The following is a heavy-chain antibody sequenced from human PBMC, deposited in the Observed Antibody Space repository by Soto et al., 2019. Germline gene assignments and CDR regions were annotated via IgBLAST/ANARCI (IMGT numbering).Heavy chain of an antibody. CDR1: GFSLSTSGVG. CDR2: IYWDDDK. Sequence: SGPTLVKPTQTLTLTCTFSGFSLSTSGVGVGWIRQPPGKALEWLALIYWDDDKRYSPSLKSRLTITKDTSKNQVVLTMTNMDPVDTATYYCAHRPDYGDPTDHFDYWGQGTLVTVSS. D-gene: IGHD4-17*01. V-gene: IGHV2-5*02. J-gene: IGHJ4*02. CDR3: AHRPDYGDPTDHFDY.